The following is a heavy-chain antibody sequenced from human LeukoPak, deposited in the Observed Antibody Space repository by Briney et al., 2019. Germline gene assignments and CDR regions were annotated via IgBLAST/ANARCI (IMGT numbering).Heavy chain of an antibody. V-gene: IGHV4-59*01. CDR2: IYYSGST. CDR1: GGSISSYY. Sequence: SETLSLTCTVSGGSISSYYWSWIRQPPGKGLEWIGYIYYSGSTNYNPSLKSRVTISVDTSKNQFSLKLSSVTAADTAVYYCARGAYCSGGSCYSGGAFDIWGQGTMVTVSS. J-gene: IGHJ3*02. CDR3: ARGAYCSGGSCYSGGAFDI. D-gene: IGHD2-15*01.